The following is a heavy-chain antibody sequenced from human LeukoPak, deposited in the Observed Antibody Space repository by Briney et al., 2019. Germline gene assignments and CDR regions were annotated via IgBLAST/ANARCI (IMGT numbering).Heavy chain of an antibody. V-gene: IGHV4-39*01. CDR2: IYYSGST. CDR3: ASLNYVYYYYYMDV. Sequence: PSETLSLTCTVSGGSISSSSYYWGWIRQPPGKGLEWIGSIYYSGSTYYNPSLKSRVTIYVDTSKNQFSLKLSSVTAADTAVYYCASLNYVYYYYYMDVWGKGTTVTVSS. J-gene: IGHJ6*03. D-gene: IGHD4-11*01. CDR1: GGSISSSSYY.